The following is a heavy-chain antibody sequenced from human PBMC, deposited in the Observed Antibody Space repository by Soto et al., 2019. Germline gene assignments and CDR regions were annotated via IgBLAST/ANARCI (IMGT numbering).Heavy chain of an antibody. CDR1: GYTFTSYL. D-gene: IGHD5-18*01. J-gene: IGHJ6*02. V-gene: IGHV1-18*04. CDR3: ARGYSYGRVNYYYYYGMDV. Sequence: ASVKVSCKACGYTFTSYLISWVLQAPGQGLERMGWISAYNGNTNYAQKLQGRVTMTTDTSTSTAYMELRSLRSDDTAVYYCARGYSYGRVNYYYYYGMDVWGQGTTVTVSS. CDR2: ISAYNGNT.